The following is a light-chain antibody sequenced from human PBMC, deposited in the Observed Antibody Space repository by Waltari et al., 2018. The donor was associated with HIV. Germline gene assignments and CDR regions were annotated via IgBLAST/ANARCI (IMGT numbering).Light chain of an antibody. CDR3: HQYNNWPRGT. Sequence: EIVMTQSPATLSVSPGDRVILSCRASQSIGGNLAWYQQKPGQAPRVLINAASTRAAVIPARFRGSGSGTEFSLTISSLQSEDFAVYYCHQYNNWPRGTFGQGTRLEI. CDR2: AAS. CDR1: QSIGGN. J-gene: IGKJ5*01. V-gene: IGKV3D-15*01.